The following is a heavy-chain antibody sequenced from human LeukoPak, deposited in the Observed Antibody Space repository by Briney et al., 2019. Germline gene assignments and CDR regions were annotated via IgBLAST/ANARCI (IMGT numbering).Heavy chain of an antibody. D-gene: IGHD6-19*01. CDR3: GRGQGWLVDF. J-gene: IGHJ4*02. Sequence: QPGGSLRLSRAASGFTFSNSYMTWVRQAPGRGLEWVANIKADGREKFYVDSVKGRFTVSRDNAKNSLYLQMNSLRAEDTAVYYCGRGQGWLVDFWGQGTLVTVSS. V-gene: IGHV3-7*05. CDR2: IKADGREK. CDR1: GFTFSNSY.